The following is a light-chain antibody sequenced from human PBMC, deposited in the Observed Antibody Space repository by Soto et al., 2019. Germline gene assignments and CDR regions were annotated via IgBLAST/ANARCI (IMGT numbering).Light chain of an antibody. CDR1: QSVASS. CDR2: GAS. J-gene: IGKJ5*01. CDR3: QQYHYWPIT. Sequence: ERVMTQSPATLSASPGERVTLSCRASQSVASSVAWYQQKPGQAPRLILYGASTRATGFPARFSGSGSGTEFTLTISSLQSEDFAAYLCQQYHYWPITFGQGTRLEI. V-gene: IGKV3-15*01.